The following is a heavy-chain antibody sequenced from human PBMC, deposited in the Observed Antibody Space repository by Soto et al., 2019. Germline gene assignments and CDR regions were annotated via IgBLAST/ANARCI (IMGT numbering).Heavy chain of an antibody. CDR3: ASPGLSNSRYYYYYYMDV. Sequence: SETLSLTCTVSGGSISSSSYYWGWIRQPPGKGLEWIGSIYYSGSTYYNPSLKSRVTISVDTSKNQFSLKLSSVTAADTAVYYCASPGLSNSRYYYYYYMDVWGKGTTVTVSS. CDR2: IYYSGST. D-gene: IGHD4-4*01. J-gene: IGHJ6*03. V-gene: IGHV4-39*01. CDR1: GGSISSSSYY.